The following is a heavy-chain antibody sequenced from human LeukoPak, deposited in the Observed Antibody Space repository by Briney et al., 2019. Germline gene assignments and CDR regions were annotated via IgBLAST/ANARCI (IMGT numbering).Heavy chain of an antibody. CDR1: GFTFSSYS. V-gene: IGHV3-21*01. CDR2: ISTSSSYI. D-gene: IGHD1-26*01. J-gene: IGHJ4*02. Sequence: GGSLRLSCAAYGFTFSSYSMNWVRQAPGKWLEWVSFISTSSSYIYYADSVKGRFTISRDNAKNSLYLEMNSLRAEDTAVYYCAREFSGSNYGFPFDYWGQGTLVTVSS. CDR3: AREFSGSNYGFPFDY.